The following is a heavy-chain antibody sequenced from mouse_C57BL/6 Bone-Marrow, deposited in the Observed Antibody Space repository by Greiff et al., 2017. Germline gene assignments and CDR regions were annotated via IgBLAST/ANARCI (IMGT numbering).Heavy chain of an antibody. CDR2: IDPENGDT. CDR3: TSPGGYFDY. V-gene: IGHV14-4*01. CDR1: GFNIKDDY. J-gene: IGHJ2*01. Sequence: VQLKQSGAELVRPGASVKLSCTASGFNIKDDYMHWVKQRPEQGLEWIGWIDPENGDTEYASKFQGKATITADTSSNTAYLQLSSLTSEYTAVYYCTSPGGYFDYWGQGTTLTVSS.